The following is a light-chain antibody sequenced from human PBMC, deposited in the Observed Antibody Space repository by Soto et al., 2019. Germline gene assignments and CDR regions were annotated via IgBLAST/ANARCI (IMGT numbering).Light chain of an antibody. CDR1: SSDVGAYNY. CDR3: TSYAGTYSFFYV. Sequence: QSALPQPPSASVSPGQSVTISCTGTSSDVGAYNYVSWYQQLPGKAPKLMIYEVSKRPSGVPDRFSGSESGNTASLTVSGLQAEDEADYYCTSYAGTYSFFYVFGTGTKVTVL. J-gene: IGLJ1*01. CDR2: EVS. V-gene: IGLV2-8*01.